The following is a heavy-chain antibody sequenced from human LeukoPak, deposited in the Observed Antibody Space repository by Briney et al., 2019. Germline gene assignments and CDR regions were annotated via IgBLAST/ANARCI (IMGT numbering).Heavy chain of an antibody. J-gene: IGHJ5*02. V-gene: IGHV1-18*01. CDR3: ARVVVVAAGNWFDP. Sequence: ASVKVSCKASGYTFTSYGISWARQAPGQGLEWMGWISDYNGNTNYAQRLQGRVTMTTDTSTSTAYMEVGSLRSDDTAVYYCARVVVVAAGNWFDPWGQGTLVTVSS. D-gene: IGHD2-15*01. CDR2: ISDYNGNT. CDR1: GYTFTSYG.